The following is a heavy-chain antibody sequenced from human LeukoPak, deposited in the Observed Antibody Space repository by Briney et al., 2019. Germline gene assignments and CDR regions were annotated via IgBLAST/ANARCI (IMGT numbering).Heavy chain of an antibody. CDR1: GFTFSSYA. CDR2: ISGSGGST. D-gene: IGHD6-6*01. CDR3: AITYSSSSKARFDY. J-gene: IGHJ4*02. Sequence: GGSLRLSCAASGFTFSSYAMSWVRQAPGKGLEWVSAISGSGGSTYYADSVKGRFTISRDNSKNTLYLQMNSLRAEDTAVYYRAITYSSSSKARFDYWGQGTLVTVSS. V-gene: IGHV3-23*01.